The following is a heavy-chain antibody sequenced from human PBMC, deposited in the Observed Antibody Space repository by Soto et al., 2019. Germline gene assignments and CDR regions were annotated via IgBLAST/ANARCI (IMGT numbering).Heavy chain of an antibody. J-gene: IGHJ5*02. CDR1: VFTFSDAW. Sequence: PGWSLSLACASSVFTFSDAWMRWGRQAPGKGLDWVGRIKSKSDGGTTEYAAPVRGRFTISRDDSKNTLYLQMNSLKTEDTAVYYCTTDLWRIAVVVGSTGYFNPWGQGTPVTVSS. D-gene: IGHD2-15*01. CDR3: TTDLWRIAVVVGSTGYFNP. V-gene: IGHV3-15*01. CDR2: IKSKSDGGTT.